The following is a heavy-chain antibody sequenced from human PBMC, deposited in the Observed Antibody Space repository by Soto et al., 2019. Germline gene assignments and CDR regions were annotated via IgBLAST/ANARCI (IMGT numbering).Heavy chain of an antibody. V-gene: IGHV4-39*01. CDR2: FYYSGIT. Sequence: SETLSLTCTVSGGSLSSNFYYWGWIRQPPGKGLEWIGNFYYSGITYYNPSLKSRVTISVDTSKNQFSLGLSSVTAADTAVYYCVRNYQGGSGFFYWGQGARVTVSS. D-gene: IGHD3-22*01. CDR1: GGSLSSNFYY. J-gene: IGHJ4*02. CDR3: VRNYQGGSGFFY.